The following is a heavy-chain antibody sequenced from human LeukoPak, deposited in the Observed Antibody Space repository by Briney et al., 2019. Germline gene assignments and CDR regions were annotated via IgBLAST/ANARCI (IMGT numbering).Heavy chain of an antibody. CDR1: GGSISSYY. CDR2: IYTSGST. CDR3: ASGGSGSYYKSWFDP. D-gene: IGHD3-10*01. J-gene: IGHJ5*02. V-gene: IGHV4-4*07. Sequence: SETLSLTCTVSGGSISSYYWSWIRQPARKGLEWIGRIYTSGSTNYNPSLKSRVTMSVDTSKNQFSLKLSSVTAADTAVYYCASGGSGSYYKSWFDPWGQGTLVTVSS.